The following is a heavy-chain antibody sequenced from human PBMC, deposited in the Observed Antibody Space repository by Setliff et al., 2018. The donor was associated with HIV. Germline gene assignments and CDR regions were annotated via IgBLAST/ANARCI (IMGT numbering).Heavy chain of an antibody. CDR2: IYSSGST. CDR1: GDSISSGTYY. CDR3: ARAPLSRLRSYYYYYGMDV. V-gene: IGHV4-61*02. D-gene: IGHD4-17*01. Sequence: SETLSLTCTVSGDSISSGTYYWSWIRQPAGKGLEWIGRIYSSGSTNYNPSLESRVTISVDTSKNQFSLMLSSVTAADTAVYYCARAPLSRLRSYYYYYGMDVWGQGTTVTVSS. J-gene: IGHJ6*02.